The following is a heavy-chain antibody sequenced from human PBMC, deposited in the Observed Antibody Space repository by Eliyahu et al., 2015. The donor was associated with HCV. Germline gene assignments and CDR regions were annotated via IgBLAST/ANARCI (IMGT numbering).Heavy chain of an antibody. V-gene: IGHV3-23*01. CDR1: GXTFXXXA. Sequence: EVHLLESGGGLVQPGGSLRLSCAASGXTFXXXAXSWVRXAPGKGLXWVSEISGSGGSTYHADSVKGRFTISRDNSKNTLYLQMNSLRVDDTAVYYCAKGPRFLPDRAWYSDWGQGTLVTVSS. CDR2: ISGSGGST. J-gene: IGHJ4*02. D-gene: IGHD2-21*02. CDR3: AKGPRFLPDRAWYSD.